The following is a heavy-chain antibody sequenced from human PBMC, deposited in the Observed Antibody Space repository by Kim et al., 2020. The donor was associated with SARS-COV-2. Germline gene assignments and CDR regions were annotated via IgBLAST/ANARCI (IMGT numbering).Heavy chain of an antibody. CDR2: IKSRTDGGTT. Sequence: GGSLRLSCAASGFTFSNAWMSWVRQAPGKGLEWVGRIKSRTDGGTTDYAAPVKGRFTISRDDSKNTLSLQMNSLKTEDSAVYYCSTERATVVTRAGFSRKAYWYFDLWGRGTLGTVSS. CDR3: STERATVVTRAGFSRKAYWYFDL. V-gene: IGHV3-15*01. J-gene: IGHJ2*01. D-gene: IGHD2-15*01. CDR1: GFTFSNAW.